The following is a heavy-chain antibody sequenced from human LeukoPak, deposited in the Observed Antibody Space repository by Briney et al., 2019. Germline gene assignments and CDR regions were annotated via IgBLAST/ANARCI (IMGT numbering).Heavy chain of an antibody. CDR3: ARLVMVRGVIGKFDP. D-gene: IGHD3-10*01. Sequence: ASVKVSCKASGYTFTSYDINWVRQATGQGLEWMGWMNPNSGNTGYAQKFQGRVTITRNTSISTAYMELSSLRSEDTAVYYCARLVMVRGVIGKFDPWGQGTLVTVSS. V-gene: IGHV1-8*03. CDR2: MNPNSGNT. J-gene: IGHJ5*02. CDR1: GYTFTSYD.